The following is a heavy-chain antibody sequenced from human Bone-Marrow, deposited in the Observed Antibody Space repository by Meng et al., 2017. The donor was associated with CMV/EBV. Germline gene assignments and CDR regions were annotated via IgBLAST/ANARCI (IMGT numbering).Heavy chain of an antibody. CDR3: AGRGITGTAKNGYNWFDP. CDR2: INHSGST. Sequence: SETLSLTCAVYGGSFSGYYWSWIRQPPGKGLEWIGEINHSGSTNYNPSLKSRVTISVDTSKNQFSLKLSSVTAADTAVYYCAGRGITGTAKNGYNWFDPWGQGTLVTVSS. V-gene: IGHV4-34*01. J-gene: IGHJ5*02. CDR1: GGSFSGYY. D-gene: IGHD1-7*01.